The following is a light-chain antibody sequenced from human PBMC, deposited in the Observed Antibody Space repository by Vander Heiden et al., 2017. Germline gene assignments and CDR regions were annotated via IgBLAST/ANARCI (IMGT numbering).Light chain of an antibody. Sequence: IVMIESTDSLAGSLGERATIKCTSRQSGLSSSKNKNYLAWFQQKPGQPPKLLIYWSSTRGSGVPDRFSGSGSGTDFTLTISSLQAEDVAAYYCHQDDSFPFTFGHGTKVEIK. CDR3: HQDDSFPFT. CDR1: QSGLSSSKNKNY. CDR2: WSS. J-gene: IGKJ3*01. V-gene: IGKV4-1*01.